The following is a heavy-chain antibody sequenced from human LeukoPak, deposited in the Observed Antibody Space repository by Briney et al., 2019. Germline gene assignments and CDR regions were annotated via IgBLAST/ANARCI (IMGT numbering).Heavy chain of an antibody. CDR3: AKDIVGGSSWYFDAFDI. J-gene: IGHJ3*02. CDR2: ISSSSSTI. D-gene: IGHD6-13*01. Sequence: GGSLRLSCAASGFTFSSYSMNWVRQAPGKGLEWVSYISSSSSTIYYADSVKGRFTISRDNAKNSLYLQMNSLRAEDTALYYCAKDIVGGSSWYFDAFDIWGQGTMVTVSS. CDR1: GFTFSSYS. V-gene: IGHV3-48*01.